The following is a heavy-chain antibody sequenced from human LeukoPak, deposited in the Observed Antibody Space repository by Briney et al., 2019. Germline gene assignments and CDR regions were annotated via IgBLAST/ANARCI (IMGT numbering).Heavy chain of an antibody. J-gene: IGHJ6*02. V-gene: IGHV1-8*01. CDR2: MNPNSGNT. D-gene: IGHD1-26*01. Sequence: ASVKVSCKASGHTFTSYDINWVRQATGQGLEWMGWMNPNSGNTGYAQKFQGRVTMTRNTSISTAYMELSSLRSEDTAVYYCARVGATMVGFYYYYGMDVWGQGTTVTVSS. CDR3: ARVGATMVGFYYYYGMDV. CDR1: GHTFTSYD.